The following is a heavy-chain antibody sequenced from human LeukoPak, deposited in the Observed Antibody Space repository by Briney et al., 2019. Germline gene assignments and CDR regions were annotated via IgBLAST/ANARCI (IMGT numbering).Heavy chain of an antibody. Sequence: TLSLTCTVSGGSISSGDYYWSWIRQPPGKGLEWIGYIYYSGSTYYHPSLKSRVTISVDTSKNQFSLKLSSVTAADTAVYYCARRLFHWYFDLWGRGTLVTVSS. J-gene: IGHJ2*01. CDR3: ARRLFHWYFDL. CDR2: IYYSGST. V-gene: IGHV4-30-4*08. CDR1: GGSISSGDYY.